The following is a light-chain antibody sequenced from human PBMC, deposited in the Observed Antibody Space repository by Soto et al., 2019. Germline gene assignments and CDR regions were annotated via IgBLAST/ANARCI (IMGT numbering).Light chain of an antibody. J-gene: IGKJ1*01. Sequence: IVLTQSPATPSLSPGARATLSCRAGQSVSNYLAWYQQKPGQAPRLLIYDTFNRATGIPARFSGSGSGTDFTLTISSLEPEDRAVYFCVQRSTWPWTSGQGTKVEIK. V-gene: IGKV3-11*01. CDR1: QSVSNY. CDR2: DTF. CDR3: VQRSTWPWT.